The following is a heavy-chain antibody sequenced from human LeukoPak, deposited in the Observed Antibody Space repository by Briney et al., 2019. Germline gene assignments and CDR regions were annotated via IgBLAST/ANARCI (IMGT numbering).Heavy chain of an antibody. Sequence: SETLSLTCAVYGGSFSGYYWSWIRQPPGKGLEWIGEINHSGSTNYNPSLKNRVTISVDTSKNQFSLKLSSVTAADTAVYYCARAYSGYDQWGQGTLVTVSS. CDR1: GGSFSGYY. CDR3: ARAYSGYDQ. V-gene: IGHV4-34*01. CDR2: INHSGST. D-gene: IGHD5-12*01. J-gene: IGHJ4*02.